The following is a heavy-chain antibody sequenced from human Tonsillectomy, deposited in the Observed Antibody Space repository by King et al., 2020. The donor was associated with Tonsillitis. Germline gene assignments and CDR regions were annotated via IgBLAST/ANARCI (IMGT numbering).Heavy chain of an antibody. D-gene: IGHD3-10*01. V-gene: IGHV1-46*01. CDR3: QFINGPGYYYYMDV. CDR2: ISPSGGST. J-gene: IGHJ6*03. CDR1: GYTFTSYY. Sequence: QLVQSGAEVKKPGASVRFSCKASGYTFTSYYMHWVRQAPGQGLEWMGIISPSGGSTTYAQKFQGRVTMTRDTSTSTVYMELSSLRSEDTAIYYCQFINGPGYYYYMDVWGKGTTVTVSS.